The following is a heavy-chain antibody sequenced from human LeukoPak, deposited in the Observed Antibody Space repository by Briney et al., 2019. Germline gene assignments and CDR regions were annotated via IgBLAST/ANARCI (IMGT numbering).Heavy chain of an antibody. J-gene: IGHJ4*02. CDR3: AKDWDREPGSYYDD. CDR1: GFTFSSYA. Sequence: TGGSLRLSCAASGFTFSSYAMSWVRQAPGKGLEWVSAISGSGGSTYYADSVKGRFTISRDNSKNTLYLQMNSLRAEDTAVYYCAKDWDREPGSYYDDWGQGTLVTVSS. CDR2: ISGSGGST. D-gene: IGHD3-10*01. V-gene: IGHV3-23*01.